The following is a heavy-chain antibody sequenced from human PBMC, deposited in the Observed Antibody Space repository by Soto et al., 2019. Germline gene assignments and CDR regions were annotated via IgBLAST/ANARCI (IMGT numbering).Heavy chain of an antibody. D-gene: IGHD6-6*01. V-gene: IGHV1-69*13. J-gene: IGHJ6*02. CDR1: GGTFSSYA. CDR2: IIPIFGTA. Sequence: SVKVSCKASGGTFSSYAISWVRQAPGQGLEWMGGIIPIFGTANYAQKFQGRVTITADESTSTAYMELSSLRSEDTAVYYCAIYEYSSSSPYYYYGMDVWGQGTTVAVSS. CDR3: AIYEYSSSSPYYYYGMDV.